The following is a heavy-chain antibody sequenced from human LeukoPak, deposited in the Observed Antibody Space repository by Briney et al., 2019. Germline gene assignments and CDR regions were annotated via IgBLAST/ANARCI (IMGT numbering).Heavy chain of an antibody. Sequence: GASVKVSCKASGYTFTSYGISWVRQAPGQGLEWMGWISAYNGNTNYAQKLQGRVTMTTDTSTSTAYMELRSLRSDDTAVYYCARELYCGGDCSTSFGYWGQGTLVTVSS. D-gene: IGHD2-21*02. CDR3: ARELYCGGDCSTSFGY. CDR2: ISAYNGNT. V-gene: IGHV1-18*01. J-gene: IGHJ4*02. CDR1: GYTFTSYG.